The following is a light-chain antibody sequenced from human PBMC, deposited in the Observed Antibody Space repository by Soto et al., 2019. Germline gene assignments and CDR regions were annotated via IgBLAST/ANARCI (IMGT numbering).Light chain of an antibody. J-gene: IGLJ2*01. CDR2: GNS. CDR1: SSNIGAGYD. V-gene: IGLV1-40*01. Sequence: QSVQTQPPSVSGAPGQRVTISCTGSSSNIGAGYDVHWYQQLPGTAPKLLIYGNSNRPSGVPDRFSGSKSGTSASLAITGLQAEDEADYYCQSYDSSLDVVFGGGTKLTVL. CDR3: QSYDSSLDVV.